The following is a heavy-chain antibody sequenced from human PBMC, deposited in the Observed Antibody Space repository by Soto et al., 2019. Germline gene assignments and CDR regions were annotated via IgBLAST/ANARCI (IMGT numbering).Heavy chain of an antibody. CDR1: GFTFSSYW. CDR3: SGCLDCGHYGFGT. V-gene: IGHV3-74*01. J-gene: IGHJ5*02. CDR2: IIPAGTST. D-gene: IGHD3-10*01. Sequence: EVQVVEAGGDLVQPGGSLRLSCAASGFTFSSYWMHWVRQAPGKGLVWVSRIIPAGTSTYYADSVKGRFTISGDNAKNTVYLQMNSLTAEDTAVYYCSGCLDCGHYGFGTWGQGTLVTVSS.